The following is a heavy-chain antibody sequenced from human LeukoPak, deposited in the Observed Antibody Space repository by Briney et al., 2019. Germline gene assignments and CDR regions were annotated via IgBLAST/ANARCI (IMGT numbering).Heavy chain of an antibody. CDR3: ATGLGMVRGEFDY. CDR2: ISYDGSNK. J-gene: IGHJ4*02. D-gene: IGHD3-10*01. Sequence: GGSLRLSCAASGFTFSSYAMHWVHQAPGKGLEWVAVISYDGSNKYYADSVKGRFTISRDNSKNTLYLQMNSLRAEDAAVYYCATGLGMVRGEFDYWGQGTLVTVSS. V-gene: IGHV3-30*04. CDR1: GFTFSSYA.